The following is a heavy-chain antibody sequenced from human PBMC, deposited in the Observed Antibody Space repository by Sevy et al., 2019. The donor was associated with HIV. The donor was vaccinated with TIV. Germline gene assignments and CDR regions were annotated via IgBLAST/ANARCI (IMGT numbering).Heavy chain of an antibody. CDR1: GFTFSGSA. CDR2: IRSKANSYAT. CDR3: TRLREYSSSYGYYYYGMDV. V-gene: IGHV3-73*01. Sequence: GGSLRLSCAASGFTFSGSAMHWVRQASGKGLEWVGRIRSKANSYATAYAASVKGRSTISRDDSKNTAYLQMNSLKTEDTAVYYCTRLREYSSSYGYYYYGMDVWGQGTTVTVSS. D-gene: IGHD6-6*01. J-gene: IGHJ6*02.